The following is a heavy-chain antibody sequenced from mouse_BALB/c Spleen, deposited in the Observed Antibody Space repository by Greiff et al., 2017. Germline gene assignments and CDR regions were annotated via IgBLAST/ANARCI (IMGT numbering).Heavy chain of an antibody. CDR2: INPYNGAT. D-gene: IGHD2-4*01. Sequence: EVQLQESGPELVKPGASVKISCKASGYSFTGYYMHWVKQSHVKSLEWIGRINPYNGATSYNQNFKDKASLTVDKSSSTAYMELHSLTSEDSAVYYCAIYDYVWFAYWGQGTLVTVSA. V-gene: IGHV1-31*01. CDR1: GYSFTGYY. CDR3: AIYDYVWFAY. J-gene: IGHJ3*01.